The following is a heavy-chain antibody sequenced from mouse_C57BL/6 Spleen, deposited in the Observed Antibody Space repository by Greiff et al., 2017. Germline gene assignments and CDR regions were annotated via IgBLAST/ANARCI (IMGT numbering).Heavy chain of an antibody. V-gene: IGHV1-5*01. CDR1: GYTFTSYW. J-gene: IGHJ1*03. CDR3: ARDINSNGYFDV. Sequence: VQLLQSGPVLARPGASVKMSCKTSGYTFTSYWMHWVKQRPGQGLEWIGAIYPGNSATSYNQKFKGKAKLTAVTSASTAYMELSSLTNEDSAVDYCARDINSNGYFDVWGTGTTVTVSS. D-gene: IGHD2-5*01. CDR2: IYPGNSAT.